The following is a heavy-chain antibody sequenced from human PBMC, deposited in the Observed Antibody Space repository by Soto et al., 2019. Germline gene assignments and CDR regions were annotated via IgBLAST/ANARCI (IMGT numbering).Heavy chain of an antibody. D-gene: IGHD3-22*01. V-gene: IGHV3-30-3*01. Sequence: QVQLVESGGGVVQPGRSLRLCCAASGFTFSSYAMHWVRQAPGKGLEWVAVISYDGSNKYYADSVKGRFTISRDNSKNTLYLQMNSLRAEDTAVYYCASSSYYYDSSGFDYWGQGTLVTVSS. CDR1: GFTFSSYA. J-gene: IGHJ4*02. CDR2: ISYDGSNK. CDR3: ASSSYYYDSSGFDY.